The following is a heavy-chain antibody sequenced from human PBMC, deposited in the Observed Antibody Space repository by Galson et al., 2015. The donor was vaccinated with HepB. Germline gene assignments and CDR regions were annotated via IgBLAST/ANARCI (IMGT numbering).Heavy chain of an antibody. Sequence: SLRLSCAASGFTFSDYYMSWIRQAPGKGLEWVSYISNTYSYTYYADSVKGRFTISRDNAKNSLYLQMNSLKDEDTAVYYCARGTLGSRLCIDYWSQGTLVTVSS. D-gene: IGHD3-10*01. CDR2: ISNTYSYT. CDR3: ARGTLGSRLCIDY. V-gene: IGHV3-11*06. J-gene: IGHJ4*02. CDR1: GFTFSDYY.